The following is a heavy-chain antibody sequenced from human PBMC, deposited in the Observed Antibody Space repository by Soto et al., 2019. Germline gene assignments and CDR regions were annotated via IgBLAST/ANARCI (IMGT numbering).Heavy chain of an antibody. D-gene: IGHD3-3*01. Sequence: QITLKASGPTLVKPTQTLTLTCTFSGFSLSTNGEAVRWIRQPPGKALAWLALIYWDADKLYSPSLNSRLTITKETSEDQVVLTMTNMERVDTATYFCTHSTSYDFGSGYWFDYWGQGTLVTVSS. CDR3: THSTSYDFGSGYWFDY. J-gene: IGHJ4*02. V-gene: IGHV2-5*02. CDR2: IYWDADK. CDR1: GFSLSTNGEA.